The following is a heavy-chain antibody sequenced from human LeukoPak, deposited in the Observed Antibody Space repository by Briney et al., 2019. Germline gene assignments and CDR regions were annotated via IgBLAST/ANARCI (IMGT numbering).Heavy chain of an antibody. CDR1: GGSISSGSYY. J-gene: IGHJ1*01. CDR3: ARGGSVSCHH. Sequence: SETLSLTCTVSGGSISSGSYYWSWIRQPAGKGLEWIGRIYTSGSTNYNPSLKSRVTISVDTSKNQFSLKLSSVTAADTAVYYCARGGSVSCHHWGQGTLVTVSS. D-gene: IGHD2-2*01. CDR2: IYTSGST. V-gene: IGHV4-61*02.